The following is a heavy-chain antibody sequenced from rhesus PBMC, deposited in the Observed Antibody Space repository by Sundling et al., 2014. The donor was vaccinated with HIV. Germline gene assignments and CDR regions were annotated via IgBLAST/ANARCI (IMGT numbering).Heavy chain of an antibody. CDR3: ARGRYDYGLDS. CDR1: GFTFGSYG. CDR2: IMPLDGTT. Sequence: QVQLVQSGTDVKKPGASVKVSCKASGFTFGSYGINWVRQAPGQGLEWMGMIMPLDGTTNYAEKFQGRVTITADMSTKTAYMEVNSLRSEDTAVYYCARGRYDYGLDSWGRGVVVTVSS. J-gene: IGHJ6*01. V-gene: IGHV1-198*02. D-gene: IGHD3-40*01.